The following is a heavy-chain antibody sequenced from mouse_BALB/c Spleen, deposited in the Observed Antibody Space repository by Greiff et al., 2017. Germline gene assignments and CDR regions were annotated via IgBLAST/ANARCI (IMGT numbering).Heavy chain of an antibody. Sequence: VQLQESGAELARPGASVKMSCKASGYTFTSYTMHWVKQRPGQGLEWIGYINPSSGYTNYNQKFKDKATLTADKSSSTAYMQLSSLTSEDSAVYYCARRGLLRYWYFDVWGAGTTVTVSS. CDR3: ARRGLLRYWYFDV. V-gene: IGHV1-4*01. CDR2: INPSSGYT. J-gene: IGHJ1*01. CDR1: GYTFTSYT. D-gene: IGHD1-1*01.